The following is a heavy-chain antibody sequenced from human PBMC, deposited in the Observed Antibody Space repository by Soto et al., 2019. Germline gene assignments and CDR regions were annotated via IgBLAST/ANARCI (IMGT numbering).Heavy chain of an antibody. J-gene: IGHJ4*02. Sequence: SETLSLTCIVSGGSISGYYWSWIRQPPGKGLEWIGYIYYSGSTNCNPSLKSRVTMSVDTSKNQFSLELSSVTDADTAVYYCARHNYGSGSTYFDYWGQGTLVTVSS. CDR2: IYYSGST. D-gene: IGHD3-10*01. CDR3: ARHNYGSGSTYFDY. CDR1: GGSISGYY. V-gene: IGHV4-59*01.